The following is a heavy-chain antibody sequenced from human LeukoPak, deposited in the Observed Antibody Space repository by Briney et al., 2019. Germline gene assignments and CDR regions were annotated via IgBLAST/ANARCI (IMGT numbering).Heavy chain of an antibody. CDR1: GGSISSGDYY. Sequence: SETLSLTCTVSGGSISSGDYYWSWIRQPPGKGLEWIGYIYYSGSTYYNPSLKSRVTISIDTSKKQFSLKLSSVTAADTAVYYCASTIVVVTARRFDYWGQGTLVTVSS. CDR3: ASTIVVVTARRFDY. J-gene: IGHJ4*02. D-gene: IGHD2-21*02. V-gene: IGHV4-30-4*01. CDR2: IYYSGST.